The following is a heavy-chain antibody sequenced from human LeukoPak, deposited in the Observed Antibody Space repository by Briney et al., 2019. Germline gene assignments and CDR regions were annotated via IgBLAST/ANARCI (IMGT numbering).Heavy chain of an antibody. CDR1: GGSISSGSYY. D-gene: IGHD5-24*01. Sequence: PSETLSLTCTVSGGSISSGSYYWSWIRQPAGKGLEWIGRIYTSGSTNYNPSLKSRVTISVDTSKNQFSLKLSSVTAADTAVYYCARRFARKRATVQSPYYFDYWGQGTLVTVSS. CDR2: IYTSGST. J-gene: IGHJ4*02. V-gene: IGHV4-61*02. CDR3: ARRFARKRATVQSPYYFDY.